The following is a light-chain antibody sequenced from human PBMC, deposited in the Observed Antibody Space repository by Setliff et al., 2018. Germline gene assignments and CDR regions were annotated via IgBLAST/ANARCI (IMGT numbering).Light chain of an antibody. J-gene: IGLJ2*01. CDR3: SSYTSSSTYVV. V-gene: IGLV2-8*01. CDR2: XXS. CDR1: SSDVGGYNY. Sequence: QSVLTQPPSASGSPGQSVTISCTGTSSDVGGYNYVSXYQQHPGKAPKLMIYXXSKRPSGVPDRFSGSKSGNTASLTVSGLQAKDEADYYCSSYTSSSTYVVFGGGTK.